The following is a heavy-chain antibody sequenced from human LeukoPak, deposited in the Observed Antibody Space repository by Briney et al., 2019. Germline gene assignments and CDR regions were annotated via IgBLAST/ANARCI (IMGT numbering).Heavy chain of an antibody. CDR3: ASDPSPAYYDFWSGYFHNWFDP. CDR2: IYYSGST. Sequence: PSETLSLTCTVSGGSISSSSYYWGWIRQPPGKGLGWIGSIYYSGSTYYNPSLKSRVTISVDTSKNQFSLKLSSVTAADTAVYYCASDPSPAYYDFWSGYFHNWFDPWGQGTLVTVSS. J-gene: IGHJ5*02. CDR1: GGSISSSSYY. D-gene: IGHD3-3*01. V-gene: IGHV4-39*01.